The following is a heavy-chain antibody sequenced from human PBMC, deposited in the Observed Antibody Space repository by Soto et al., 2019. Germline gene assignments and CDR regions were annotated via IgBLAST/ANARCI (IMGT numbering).Heavy chain of an antibody. CDR2: IWYHGTTK. J-gene: IGHJ5*02. CDR3: ARDVDTTSHLNWFDP. Sequence: GGSLRLSCEVSGFSLSRYGMHWVRQAPGKGLEWVAVIWYHGTTKNYADSVKGRFTISRDISKNTVYLQMDSLEVEDTAVYYCARDVDTTSHLNWFDPWGQGVMLTVSS. V-gene: IGHV3-33*01. D-gene: IGHD5-18*01. CDR1: GFSLSRYG.